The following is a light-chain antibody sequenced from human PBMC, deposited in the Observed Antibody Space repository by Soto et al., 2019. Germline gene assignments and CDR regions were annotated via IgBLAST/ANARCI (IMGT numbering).Light chain of an antibody. CDR3: QQRTNWPS. J-gene: IGKJ3*01. V-gene: IGKV3-11*01. CDR2: DAS. CDR1: QSVSSY. Sequence: EIVLTQSPATLSLSLGERATLSCRASQSVSSYLAWYQQKPGQAPRLLIFDASNRATGIPARFSGSGSGTDFSRTISSLEPEDFAVYYCQQRTNWPSFGPGTKVDI.